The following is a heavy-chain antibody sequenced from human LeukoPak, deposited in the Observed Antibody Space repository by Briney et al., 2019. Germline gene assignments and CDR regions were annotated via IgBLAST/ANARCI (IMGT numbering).Heavy chain of an antibody. V-gene: IGHV4-34*01. CDR2: IYYSGST. J-gene: IGHJ4*02. CDR3: ARDSITIFGVAPDDY. Sequence: SETLSLTCAVYGGSFSGYYWSWIRQPPGKGLEWIGSIYYSGSTYYNPSLKSRVTISVDTSKNQFSLKLSSVTAADTAVYYCARDSITIFGVAPDDYWGQGTLVTVSS. CDR1: GGSFSGYY. D-gene: IGHD3-3*01.